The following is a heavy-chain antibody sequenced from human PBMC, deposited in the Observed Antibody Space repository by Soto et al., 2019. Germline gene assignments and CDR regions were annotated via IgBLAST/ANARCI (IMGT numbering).Heavy chain of an antibody. CDR1: GYTFTTYG. V-gene: IGHV1-18*04. CDR2: ISPYNGNT. D-gene: IGHD3-9*01. Sequence: ASVKVSCKTYGYTFTTYGINWVRQAPGQGLEWMGWISPYNGNTKYAQSLQGRVTMTTDTSTSTAYMELRSLRSDDTAVYYCARVPTPSHGDCDKNNCFDPWGQGTLVTVSS. CDR3: ARVPTPSHGDCDKNNCFDP. J-gene: IGHJ5*02.